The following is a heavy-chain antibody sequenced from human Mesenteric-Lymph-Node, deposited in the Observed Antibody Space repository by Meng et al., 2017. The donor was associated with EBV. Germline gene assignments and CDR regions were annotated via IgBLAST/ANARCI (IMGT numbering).Heavy chain of an antibody. CDR2: IFHIGST. V-gene: IGHV4-4*02. CDR3: ARDGGPSGSYAYWFDP. D-gene: IGHD1-26*01. CDR1: GGSISSSDC. J-gene: IGHJ5*02. Sequence: PHGAGLSLVSPLGTLSLPGRVSGGSISSSDCWICVRQPPGKGLEWIGEIFHIGSTNYNPTLKSRVTISVDKSKNHFSLKLSSVTAADTAVYYCARDGGPSGSYAYWFDPWGQGTLVTVSS.